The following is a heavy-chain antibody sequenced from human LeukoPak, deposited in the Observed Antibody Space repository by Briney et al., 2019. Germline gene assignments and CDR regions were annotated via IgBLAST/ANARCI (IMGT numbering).Heavy chain of an antibody. V-gene: IGHV4-38-2*01. Sequence: SETLSLTCAVSGYSISSGYYWGWIRQPPGKGLEWIGSIYHSGSTYYNPSPKSRVTISVDASKNQFSLKLSSVTAADTAVYYCARGVTIDYWGQGTLVTVSS. D-gene: IGHD4-23*01. CDR3: ARGVTIDY. CDR1: GYSISSGYY. J-gene: IGHJ4*02. CDR2: IYHSGST.